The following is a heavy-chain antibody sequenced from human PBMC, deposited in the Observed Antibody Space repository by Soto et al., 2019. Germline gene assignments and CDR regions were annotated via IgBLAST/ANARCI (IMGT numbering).Heavy chain of an antibody. V-gene: IGHV4-38-2*02. J-gene: IGHJ5*02. D-gene: IGHD1-1*01. CDR3: ARDTNRLAP. CDR2: IFHTGDT. Sequence: SETLSLTCSVSTYSISSGFFWGWIRQPPGKGLEWIGSIFHTGDTYYNPSLKSRITMSVDTSRNQFSLKLTSLTAADTAVYYCARDTNRLAPRGQGTLVIVSS. CDR1: TYSISSGFF.